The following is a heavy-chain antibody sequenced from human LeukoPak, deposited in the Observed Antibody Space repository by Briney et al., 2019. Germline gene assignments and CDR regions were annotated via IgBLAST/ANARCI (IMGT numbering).Heavy chain of an antibody. CDR2: ISYDGSNK. V-gene: IGHV3-30*18. D-gene: IGHD6-13*01. Sequence: SGGSLRLSCAASGFTFSSYGMHWVRQAPGKGLEWVAVISYDGSNKYYADSVKGRFTISRDNSKNTLYLQMNSLRAEDTAVYYCAKDSRAAAAGALSLGGYWGQGTLVTVSS. J-gene: IGHJ4*02. CDR3: AKDSRAAAAGALSLGGY. CDR1: GFTFSSYG.